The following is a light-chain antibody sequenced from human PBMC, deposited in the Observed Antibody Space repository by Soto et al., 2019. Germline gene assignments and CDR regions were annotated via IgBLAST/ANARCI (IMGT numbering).Light chain of an antibody. CDR3: QQYGSSPST. CDR2: GAS. V-gene: IGKV3-20*01. CDR1: QSVTSSY. Sequence: EIVLTQSPGTLSLSPGERATLSCRASQSVTSSYLAWYQQTPGQAPRLLIYGASTRATGIPDRFSGSGSDTDFTLTISRLEPEDFAVYYCQQYGSSPSTVGQGTKVEIK. J-gene: IGKJ1*01.